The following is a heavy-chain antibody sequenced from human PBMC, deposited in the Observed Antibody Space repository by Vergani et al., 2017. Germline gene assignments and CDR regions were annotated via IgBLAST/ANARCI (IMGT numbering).Heavy chain of an antibody. Sequence: QVQLVQSGAEVKKPGSSVKVSCKASGGTFSSYAISWVRQAPGQGLEWMGGIIPIFGTANYAQKFQARVTITADESTSTAYTELSSLRSEDTAVYYCARVLDPRFHSGSDSGVFDYWGQGTLVTVSA. CDR1: GGTFSSYA. CDR3: ARVLDPRFHSGSDSGVFDY. CDR2: IIPIFGTA. D-gene: IGHD1-26*01. J-gene: IGHJ4*02. V-gene: IGHV1-69*01.